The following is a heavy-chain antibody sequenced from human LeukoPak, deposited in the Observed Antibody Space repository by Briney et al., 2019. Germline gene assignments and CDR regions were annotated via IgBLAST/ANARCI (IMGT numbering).Heavy chain of an antibody. CDR2: INPNSGGT. V-gene: IGHV1-2*02. CDR3: ARDALYDSSGYYNYYYYYMDV. CDR1: GYTFTGYY. Sequence: ASVKVSCKASGYTFTGYYMHWVRQAPGQGLEWMGWINPNSGGTNYAQKFQGRVTMTRDTSISTAYMELSRLRSDDTAVYYCARDALYDSSGYYNYYYYYMDVWGKGTTVTVSS. D-gene: IGHD3-22*01. J-gene: IGHJ6*03.